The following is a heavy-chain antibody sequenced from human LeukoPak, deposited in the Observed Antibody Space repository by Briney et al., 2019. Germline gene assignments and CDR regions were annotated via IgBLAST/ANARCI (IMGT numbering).Heavy chain of an antibody. CDR2: INPNSGGT. Sequence: ASVKVSCKASGYTFTGYYMHWVRQAPGQGLEWMGWINPNSGGTNYAQKFQGRVTMTRDTSISTAYMELSRLRSDDTAVYYCPSFLGYSYGWDYWGQGTLVTVSS. V-gene: IGHV1-2*02. CDR1: GYTFTGYY. CDR3: PSFLGYSYGWDY. J-gene: IGHJ4*02. D-gene: IGHD5-18*01.